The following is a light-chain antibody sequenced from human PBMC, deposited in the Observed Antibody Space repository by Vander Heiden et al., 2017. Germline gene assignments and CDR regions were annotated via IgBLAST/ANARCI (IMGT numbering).Light chain of an antibody. CDR3: QQSDRNPLT. CDR2: AAS. V-gene: IGKV1-39*01. J-gene: IGKJ5*01. CDR1: QNISNY. Sequence: QITHSPSSLSESVGDSVTITCRASQNISNYLNWYQQKPGKAPELLIYAASSLNRGVPSRFSGSGSGTDFTLTISRLQPEDFASYYCQQSDRNPLTFGQGTQVEIK.